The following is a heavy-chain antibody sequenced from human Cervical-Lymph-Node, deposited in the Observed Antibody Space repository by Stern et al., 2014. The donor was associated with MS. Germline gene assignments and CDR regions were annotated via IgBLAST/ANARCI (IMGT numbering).Heavy chain of an antibody. J-gene: IGHJ6*02. Sequence: VQLEESGAEVKKPGESLKISCKGSGYSFTSYWIGWVRQMPGKGLEWMGIIYPGYSDTRYSPSFQGQVTISADKSISTAYLQWSSLKASDTAMYYCASQRSSSGWSYGMDVWGQGTTVTVSS. V-gene: IGHV5-51*01. CDR3: ASQRSSSGWSYGMDV. CDR2: IYPGYSDT. CDR1: GYSFTSYW. D-gene: IGHD6-19*01.